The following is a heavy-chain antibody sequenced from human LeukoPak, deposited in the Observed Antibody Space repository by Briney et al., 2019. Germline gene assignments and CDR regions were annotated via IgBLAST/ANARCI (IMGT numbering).Heavy chain of an antibody. Sequence: GGSLRLSCAASGFTFSNFWMHWVRQAPGKGLVWVSRINSDGSDTSYADSVKGRLTISRDNAKNTLYLQMNSLRAEDTAICYCVGGYDPHYWGQGTLVTVSS. V-gene: IGHV3-74*01. D-gene: IGHD2-8*02. CDR1: GFTFSNFW. CDR3: VGGYDPHY. J-gene: IGHJ4*02. CDR2: INSDGSDT.